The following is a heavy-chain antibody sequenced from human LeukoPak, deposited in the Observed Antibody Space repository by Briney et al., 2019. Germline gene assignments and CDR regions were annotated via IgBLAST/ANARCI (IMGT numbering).Heavy chain of an antibody. CDR1: GYTLTELS. CDR3: ATEITMARGVMN. J-gene: IGHJ4*02. D-gene: IGHD3-10*01. V-gene: IGHV1-24*01. Sequence: ASVKVSCKVSGYTLTELSMHWMRQAPGKGLEWMGGFDPEDGETIYAQKFQGRVTMTEDASTDTAYMELSSLRSEDTAVYYCATEITMARGVMNWGQGTLVTVSS. CDR2: FDPEDGET.